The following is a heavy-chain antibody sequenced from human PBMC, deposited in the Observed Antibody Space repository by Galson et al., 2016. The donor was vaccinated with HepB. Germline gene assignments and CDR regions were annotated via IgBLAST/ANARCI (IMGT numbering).Heavy chain of an antibody. V-gene: IGHV4-61*02. Sequence: TLSLTCTVSSGSVGSGSYYWNWVRQPAGKGLEWIGRIYASGNTKYNPSTSSRVTISLDTSKNQFSLNLTAVTAADTAVFYCVAMAVSGTRDYWGQGALVTVSS. CDR1: SGSVGSGSYY. CDR3: VAMAVSGTRDY. D-gene: IGHD6-19*01. J-gene: IGHJ4*02. CDR2: IYASGNT.